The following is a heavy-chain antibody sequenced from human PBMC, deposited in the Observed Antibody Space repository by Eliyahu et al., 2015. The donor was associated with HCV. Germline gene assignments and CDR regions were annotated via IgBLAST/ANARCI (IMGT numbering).Heavy chain of an antibody. J-gene: IGHJ4*02. CDR2: IXDSGVST. V-gene: IGHV3-23*01. CDR3: AKDGGREFGLYDSTGYSLGTDY. D-gene: IGHD3-22*01. Sequence: EVSLLESGGGLEQPGGSLSLSCAASGFTFXSFXXXWVXQAPGKGXGWVSSIXDSGVSTYYADSVKGRFTISRDNSKNTLFLHMDSLRAEDTAMYFCAKDGGREFGLYDSTGYSLGTDYWGQGTLVTVSS. CDR1: GFTFXSFX.